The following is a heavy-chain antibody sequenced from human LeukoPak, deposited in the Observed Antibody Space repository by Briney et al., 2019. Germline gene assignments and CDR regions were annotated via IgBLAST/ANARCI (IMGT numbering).Heavy chain of an antibody. CDR2: INSNGDNT. J-gene: IGHJ3*02. Sequence: GGSLRLSCAASGFTFDDYTMHWVRQGPGKDLEWVSLINSNGDNTYYADSVRGRFTISRDSTKTSLYLQMNSLRAEDTAVYYCAKDRLTTVTTVEDAFDIWGQGTMVTVSS. D-gene: IGHD4-17*01. V-gene: IGHV3-43*01. CDR3: AKDRLTTVTTVEDAFDI. CDR1: GFTFDDYT.